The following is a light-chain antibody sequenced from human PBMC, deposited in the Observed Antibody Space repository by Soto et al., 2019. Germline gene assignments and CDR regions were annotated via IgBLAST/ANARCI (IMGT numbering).Light chain of an antibody. CDR2: GAS. V-gene: IGKV3-20*01. J-gene: IGKJ2*03. CDR3: QQYAGPPFS. CDR1: HSVSYNY. Sequence: DIVLTQSPGTLSLSPGERATLSCRASHSVSYNYLAWYQQKPGQAPRLLIYGASNRATGIPDRFSGSGSGTDFTLTISRLEPEDFAVYSCQQYAGPPFSFGQGTKLEIK.